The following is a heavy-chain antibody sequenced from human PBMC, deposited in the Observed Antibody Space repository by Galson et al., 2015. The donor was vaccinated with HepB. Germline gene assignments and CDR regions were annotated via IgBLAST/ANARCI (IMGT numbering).Heavy chain of an antibody. D-gene: IGHD5-24*01. J-gene: IGHJ6*02. V-gene: IGHV1-69*10. CDR3: ARGMGDGNNLVRYYYYGLDV. Sequence: SVKVSCKAPGGSFSSFAISWVRQAPGQGLEWMGGIMPVFAIVNYAQKFQDRVTITADTSTRTTTAYMELSSLTSDDTAVYYCARGMGDGNNLVRYYYYGLDVWGQGTTVTVSS. CDR1: GGSFSSFA. CDR2: IMPVFAIV.